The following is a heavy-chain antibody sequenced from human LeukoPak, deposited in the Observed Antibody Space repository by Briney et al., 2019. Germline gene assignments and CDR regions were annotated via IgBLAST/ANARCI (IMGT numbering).Heavy chain of an antibody. J-gene: IGHJ4*02. V-gene: IGHV4-39*01. Sequence: PSETLSLTCTVSGGSISSSSYYWGWIRQLPGKGLEWIGSIYYSGSTYYNPSLKSRVTISVDTSKNQFSLKLSSVTAADTAVYYCARTERLIAVAGFDYWGQGTLVTVSS. CDR3: ARTERLIAVAGFDY. D-gene: IGHD6-19*01. CDR1: GGSISSSSYY. CDR2: IYYSGST.